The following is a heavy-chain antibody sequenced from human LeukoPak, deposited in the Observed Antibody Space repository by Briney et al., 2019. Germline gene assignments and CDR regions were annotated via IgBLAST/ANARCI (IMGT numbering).Heavy chain of an antibody. Sequence: ETSETLSLTCTVSGGSISSSSYYWGWIRQPAGKGLEWIGRIYTSGSTNYNPSLKSRVTMSVDTSKNQFSLKLSSVTAADTAVYYCARDTGPARYFDYWGQGTLVTVSS. D-gene: IGHD2-2*01. J-gene: IGHJ4*02. CDR1: GGSISSSSYY. V-gene: IGHV4-61*02. CDR2: IYTSGST. CDR3: ARDTGPARYFDY.